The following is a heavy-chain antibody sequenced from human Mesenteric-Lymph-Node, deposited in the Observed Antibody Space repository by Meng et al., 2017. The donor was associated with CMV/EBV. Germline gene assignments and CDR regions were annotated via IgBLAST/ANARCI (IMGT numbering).Heavy chain of an antibody. CDR2: INSDGSST. CDR1: GFTFNNYW. V-gene: IGHV3-74*01. D-gene: IGHD4-11*01. J-gene: IGHJ5*02. CDR3: AREGSTTRNSGIRFDP. Sequence: GGSLRLSCVASGFTFNNYWMHWVRQTPGKGLVWVSRINSDGSSTSYADSVKGRFTVSRDNAKNTLYLQMISLRAEVTAVYYCAREGSTTRNSGIRFDPWGQGTQVTVSS.